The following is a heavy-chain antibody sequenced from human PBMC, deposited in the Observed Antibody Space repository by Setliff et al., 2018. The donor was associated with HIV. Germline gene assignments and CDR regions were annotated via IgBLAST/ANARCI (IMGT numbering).Heavy chain of an antibody. CDR2: IYYTGTT. CDR3: ARDHELGAFDL. J-gene: IGHJ3*01. CDR1: GMSISGYY. V-gene: IGHV4-59*01. Sequence: SETLSLTCRVSGMSISGYYWSWIRQSPGKGLEWIGYIYYTGTTSYNPSLKSRVTIQVDTSKNRFSLNLRSATVADTAVYFCARDHELGAFDLWGQGTMVTVSS. D-gene: IGHD3-16*01.